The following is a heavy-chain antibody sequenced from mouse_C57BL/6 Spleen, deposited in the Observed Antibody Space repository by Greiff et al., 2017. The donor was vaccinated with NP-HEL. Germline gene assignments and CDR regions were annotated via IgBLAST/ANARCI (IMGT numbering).Heavy chain of an antibody. CDR2: IYPRSGNT. CDR3: ARELFITTEVTKGYFDY. J-gene: IGHJ2*01. CDR1: GYTFTSYG. V-gene: IGHV1-81*01. D-gene: IGHD1-1*01. Sequence: QVQLQQSGAELARPGASVKLSCKASGYTFTSYGISWVKQRTGQGLEWIGEIYPRSGNTYYNEKFKGKATLTADKSSSTVYMELRSLTTDDSAVYFCARELFITTEVTKGYFDYWGKGTTRTVSS.